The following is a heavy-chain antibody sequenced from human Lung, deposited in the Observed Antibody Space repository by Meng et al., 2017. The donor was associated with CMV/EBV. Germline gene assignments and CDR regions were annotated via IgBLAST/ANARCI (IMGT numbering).Heavy chain of an antibody. CDR1: GYSISSGYY. Sequence: SETLSLXCTVSGYSISSGYYWGWIRQPPGKGLEWIGSIYHSGSTYYNPSLKSRVTISVDTSKNQFSLKLSSVTAADTAVYYCARDNWNYDQKLFDYWGHGTLVTVSS. J-gene: IGHJ4*01. CDR3: ARDNWNYDQKLFDY. V-gene: IGHV4-38-2*02. D-gene: IGHD1-7*01. CDR2: IYHSGST.